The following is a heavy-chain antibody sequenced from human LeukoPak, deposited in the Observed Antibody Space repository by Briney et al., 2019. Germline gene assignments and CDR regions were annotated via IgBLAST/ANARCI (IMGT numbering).Heavy chain of an antibody. CDR3: ARDQSDYYGSGSYSEGSY. CDR1: GFTFSKAW. J-gene: IGHJ4*02. CDR2: ISSSSATI. D-gene: IGHD3-10*01. Sequence: GGTLRLSCAASGFTFSKAWMSWVRQAPGKGLEWVSYISSSSATIYYADSVKGRFTISRDNAKNSLYLQMNGLRDEDTAVYYCARDQSDYYGSGSYSEGSYWGQGTLVTVSS. V-gene: IGHV3-48*02.